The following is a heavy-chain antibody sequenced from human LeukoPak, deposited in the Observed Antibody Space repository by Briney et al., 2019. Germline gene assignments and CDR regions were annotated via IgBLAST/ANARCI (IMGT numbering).Heavy chain of an antibody. D-gene: IGHD5-18*01. CDR1: GGSFSGYY. CDR2: INHSGST. V-gene: IGHV4-34*01. Sequence: PSETPSLXCAVYGGSFSGYYWSWSRQPPGKGLEWIGEINHSGSTNYNPSLKSRVTISVDTSKNQFSLKLSSVTAADTAVYYCARGLSRYSWFDYWGQGTLVTVSS. CDR3: ARGLSRYSWFDY. J-gene: IGHJ4*02.